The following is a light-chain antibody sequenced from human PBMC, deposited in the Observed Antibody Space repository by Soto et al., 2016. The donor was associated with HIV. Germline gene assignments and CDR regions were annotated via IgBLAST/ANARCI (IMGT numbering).Light chain of an antibody. CDR3: QVWDVISDHVI. CDR1: NIGSKN. Sequence: SYELTQPPSVSVAPGKTARVTCGGNNIGSKNVHWYQQKPGQAPVLVVYDDSDRPSGIPGRFSGSNSKNTATLTITRVEAGDEADYYCQVWDVISDHVIFGGGTKLTVL. V-gene: IGLV3-21*03. CDR2: DDS. J-gene: IGLJ2*01.